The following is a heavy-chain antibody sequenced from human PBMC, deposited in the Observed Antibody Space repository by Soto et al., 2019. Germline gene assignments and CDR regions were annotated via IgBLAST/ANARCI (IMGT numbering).Heavy chain of an antibody. V-gene: IGHV3-23*01. CDR3: AKAYYYDSSGQYDY. CDR1: GFTYSSSA. Sequence: GVSLSLSCAASGFTYSSSAMSWIRQAQGKGLEWVSAISGSGGSTYYADSVKGRFTISRDNSKNTLYLQMNSLRAEDTAVYYCAKAYYYDSSGQYDYWGQGTLVTVSS. CDR2: ISGSGGST. J-gene: IGHJ4*02. D-gene: IGHD3-22*01.